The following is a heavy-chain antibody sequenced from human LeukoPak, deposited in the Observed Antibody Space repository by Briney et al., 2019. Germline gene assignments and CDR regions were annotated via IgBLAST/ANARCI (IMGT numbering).Heavy chain of an antibody. D-gene: IGHD6-13*01. CDR3: ARAIPGIAAAHAFEI. Sequence: KPSETLSPTCTVSGGSISSYYWSWIRQPAGKGLEWIGRIYTSGSTNYSPSLKSRVTMSVATSKNQFSLKLSSVTAADTAVYYCARAIPGIAAAHAFEIWGQGTMVTVSS. CDR1: GGSISSYY. CDR2: IYTSGST. J-gene: IGHJ3*02. V-gene: IGHV4-4*07.